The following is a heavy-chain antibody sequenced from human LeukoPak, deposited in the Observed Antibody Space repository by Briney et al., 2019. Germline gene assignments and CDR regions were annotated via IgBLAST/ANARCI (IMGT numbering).Heavy chain of an antibody. V-gene: IGHV3-30*03. CDR3: ARDGITPPGIFNFDY. CDR1: GFTFSSYG. D-gene: IGHD2-21*01. Sequence: PGGSLRLSCAASGFTFSSYGMHWVRQAPGKGLEWVAVISYDGSNKYYADSVKGRFTISRDNSKDTLFLQLNGLRAEDTAVYYCARDGITPPGIFNFDYWGQGTLVTVSS. CDR2: ISYDGSNK. J-gene: IGHJ4*02.